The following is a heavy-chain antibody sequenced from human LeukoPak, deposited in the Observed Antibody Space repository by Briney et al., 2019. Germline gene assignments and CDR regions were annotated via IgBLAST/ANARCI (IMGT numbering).Heavy chain of an antibody. Sequence: SETLSLTCTVSGGSISSYYWSWIRQPPGKGLEWIGYIYYSGSTNYNPSLKGRVTISVDTSKNQFSLKLSSVTAADTAVYYCASAHYDFWSGYYGYYFDYWGQGTLVTVSS. CDR2: IYYSGST. D-gene: IGHD3-3*01. CDR3: ASAHYDFWSGYYGYYFDY. V-gene: IGHV4-59*01. CDR1: GGSISSYY. J-gene: IGHJ4*02.